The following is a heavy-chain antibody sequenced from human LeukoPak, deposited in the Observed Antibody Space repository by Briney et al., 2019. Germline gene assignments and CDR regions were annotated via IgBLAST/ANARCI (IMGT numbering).Heavy chain of an antibody. CDR3: ARDRDYYDSSGSDY. J-gene: IGHJ4*02. CDR2: INPNSGGT. D-gene: IGHD3-22*01. CDR1: GYTFTGYY. Sequence: ASVKVSCKASGYTFTGYYMHWVRQAPGQGLEWMGRINPNSGGTNYAQKFQGRVTMTRDTSISTAYMELSRLRSDDTAVYYCARDRDYYDSSGSDYWGQGTLVTVSS. V-gene: IGHV1-2*06.